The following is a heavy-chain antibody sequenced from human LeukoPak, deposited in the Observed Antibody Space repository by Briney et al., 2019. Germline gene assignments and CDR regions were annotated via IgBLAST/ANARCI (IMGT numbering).Heavy chain of an antibody. Sequence: SETLSLTCAVYGGSFSGYYWSWIRQPAGKGLEWIGRIYTSGSTNYNPSLKSRVTMSVDTSKNQFSLKLSSVTAADTAVYYCARESTFNGRLDYWGQGTLVTVSS. J-gene: IGHJ4*02. V-gene: IGHV4-4*07. CDR3: ARESTFNGRLDY. CDR1: GGSFSGYY. CDR2: IYTSGST. D-gene: IGHD1-26*01.